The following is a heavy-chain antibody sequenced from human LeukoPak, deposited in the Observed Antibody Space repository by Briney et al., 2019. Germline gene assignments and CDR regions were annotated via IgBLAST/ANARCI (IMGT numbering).Heavy chain of an antibody. CDR2: IKQGGSDK. Sequence: GGSLRLSCATSGFTFSSYWMSWVRQAPGKGLEWVANIKQGGSDKYYVDSVKGRFTISRDNAKNSLYLQMSSLKAEDTAVYYCVRDIGDNWFDPWGQGTLVTVSS. CDR3: VRDIGDNWFDP. V-gene: IGHV3-7*01. J-gene: IGHJ5*02. CDR1: GFTFSSYW. D-gene: IGHD3-16*01.